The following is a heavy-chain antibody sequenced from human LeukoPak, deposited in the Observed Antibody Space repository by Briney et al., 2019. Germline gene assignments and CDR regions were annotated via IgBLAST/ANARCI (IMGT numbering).Heavy chain of an antibody. D-gene: IGHD5-18*01. CDR3: ARAGYSYGPYYYYMDV. CDR2: IIPIFGTA. CDR1: GGTFSSYA. J-gene: IGHJ6*03. Sequence: ASVTVSCKASGGTFSSYAISWVRQAPGQGLEWMGGIIPIFGTANYAQKLQGRVTITTDESTSTAYMEQSSLRSEDTAVYYCARAGYSYGPYYYYMDVWGKGTTVTVYS. V-gene: IGHV1-69*05.